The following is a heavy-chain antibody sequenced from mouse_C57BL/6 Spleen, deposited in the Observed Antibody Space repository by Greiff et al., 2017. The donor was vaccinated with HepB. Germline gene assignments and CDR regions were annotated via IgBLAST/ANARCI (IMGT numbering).Heavy chain of an antibody. CDR3: ARSIYYGRYFDV. CDR2: INPNNGGT. Sequence: EVQLQQSGPELVKPGASVKISCKASGYTFTDYYMNWVKQSHGKSLEWIGDINPNNGGTSYTQKFKGKATLTVDKSSSTAYMELRSLTSEDSAVYYCARSIYYGRYFDVWGTGTTVTVSS. CDR1: GYTFTDYY. J-gene: IGHJ1*03. D-gene: IGHD2-1*01. V-gene: IGHV1-26*01.